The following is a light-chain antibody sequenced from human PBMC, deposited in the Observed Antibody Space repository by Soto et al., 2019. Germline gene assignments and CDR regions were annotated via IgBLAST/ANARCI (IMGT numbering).Light chain of an antibody. J-gene: IGKJ3*01. V-gene: IGKV3-11*01. CDR1: QSVSSD. Sequence: IVLTQSPATLSLSPGERATLSCRASQSVSSDLAWYQQKPGQAPRLLIYDASNSATGIPARFSGSGSGTDFTLTISSRAPDDFAVYYCQLRSKWPPFTFGPGTTVAIK. CDR2: DAS. CDR3: QLRSKWPPFT.